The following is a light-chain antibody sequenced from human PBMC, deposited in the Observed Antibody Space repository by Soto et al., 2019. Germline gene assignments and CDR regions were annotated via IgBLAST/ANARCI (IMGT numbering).Light chain of an antibody. J-gene: IGKJ5*01. CDR1: QSVSSY. CDR2: DAS. V-gene: IGKV3-11*01. CDR3: QQRSNWHPD. Sequence: EIVLTQSPATLSLSPGEGATLSCRASQSVSSYLAWYQQKPGQAPRLLIYDASNRATGIPARFSGSGSGTDFTLTISSLEPEDFAVYYCQQRSNWHPDFGQGTRLEIK.